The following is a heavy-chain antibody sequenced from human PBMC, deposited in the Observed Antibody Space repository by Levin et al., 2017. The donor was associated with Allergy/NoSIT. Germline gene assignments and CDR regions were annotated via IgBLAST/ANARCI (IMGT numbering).Heavy chain of an antibody. Sequence: ETLSLTCAGSGFTFSSHAMSWVRQTPGKGLEWVSALSGTDGNTYYADSVKGRFTISRDNSKNTLYMQMNSLRAEDTAVYYCARHCSSTRCYNDYWGQGTLVTVSS. V-gene: IGHV3-23*01. CDR1: GFTFSSHA. CDR2: LSGTDGNT. CDR3: ARHCSSTRCYNDY. D-gene: IGHD2-2*02. J-gene: IGHJ4*02.